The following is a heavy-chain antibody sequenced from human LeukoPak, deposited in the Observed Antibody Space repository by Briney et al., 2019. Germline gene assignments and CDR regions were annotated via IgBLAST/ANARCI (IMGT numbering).Heavy chain of an antibody. CDR3: ARLFHPALSGNYPFDY. Sequence: SETLSLTCTVSGGSINSYYWGWIRQPPGKGLEWIAYIYYSGSTSYNPSLKSRVTISVDTSKNQFSLKLNSVTAADTAMYYCARLFHPALSGNYPFDYWGQGTLVTVSS. CDR1: GGSINSYY. V-gene: IGHV4-59*01. CDR2: IYYSGST. J-gene: IGHJ4*02. D-gene: IGHD1-26*01.